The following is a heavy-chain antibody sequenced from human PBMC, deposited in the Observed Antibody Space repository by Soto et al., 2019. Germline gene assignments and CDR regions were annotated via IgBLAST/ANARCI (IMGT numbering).Heavy chain of an antibody. CDR2: ISSSSSTI. CDR1: GFTFSSYS. V-gene: IGHV3-48*02. Sequence: PGGSLRLSCAASGFTFSSYSMNWVRQAPGKGLEWVSYISSSSSTIYYADSVKGRFTISRDNAKNSLYLQMNSLRDEDTAVYYCARGRPSLRYFDWLEAGGWFDPWGQGTLVTVSS. D-gene: IGHD3-9*01. J-gene: IGHJ5*02. CDR3: ARGRPSLRYFDWLEAGGWFDP.